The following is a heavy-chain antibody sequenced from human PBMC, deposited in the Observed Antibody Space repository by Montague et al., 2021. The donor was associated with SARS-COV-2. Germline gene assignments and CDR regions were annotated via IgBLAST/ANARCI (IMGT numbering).Heavy chain of an antibody. CDR2: IYYSGST. CDR3: ARKASRCITIFAVVTASYYVDY. V-gene: IGHV4-39*01. J-gene: IGHJ4*02. D-gene: IGHD3-3*01. Sequence: IYYSGSTYYNPSLKSRVTISVDTSKNQFSLKRSSVTAADTAVYYCARKASRCITIFAVVTASYYVDYGGQGTLANVYS.